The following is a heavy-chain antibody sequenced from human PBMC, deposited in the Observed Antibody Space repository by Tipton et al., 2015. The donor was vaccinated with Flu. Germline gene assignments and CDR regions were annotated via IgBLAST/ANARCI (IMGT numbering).Heavy chain of an antibody. CDR3: GRSGRSGMPIES. CDR2: IYSGGGT. V-gene: IGHV4-61*02. CDR1: GGSITSGVYY. J-gene: IGHJ4*02. Sequence: TLSLTCTVSGGSITSGVYYWSWIRQSAGKGLEWIGRIYSGGGTNFSPSLKSRISISLDTSKNQFSLSLSSATAADTAVYYCGRSGRSGMPIESWGQGTLVTVSS. D-gene: IGHD2-15*01.